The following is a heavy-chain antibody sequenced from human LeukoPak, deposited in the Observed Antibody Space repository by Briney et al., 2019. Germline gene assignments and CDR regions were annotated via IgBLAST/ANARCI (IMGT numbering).Heavy chain of an antibody. CDR3: ARDPITIFGVVMN. CDR1: GGSISTYY. J-gene: IGHJ4*02. CDR2: IYYSGST. D-gene: IGHD3-3*01. V-gene: IGHV4-59*12. Sequence: PSETLSLTCTVSGGSISTYYWSWIRQPPGKGLEWIGYIYYSGSTSYNPSLKGRVTISVDTSKNQFSLKLSSVTAADTAVYYCARDPITIFGVVMNWGQGTLVTVSS.